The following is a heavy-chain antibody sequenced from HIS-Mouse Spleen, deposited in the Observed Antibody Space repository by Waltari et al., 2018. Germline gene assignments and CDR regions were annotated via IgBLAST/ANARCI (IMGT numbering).Heavy chain of an antibody. CDR3: AREIPYSSSWYDWYFDL. J-gene: IGHJ2*01. Sequence: QLQLQESGPGLVKPSETLSLTCTVSGGSISSSSYYWGWIRQPPGKGLEWIGGIYYSGSNYYNPSLKSRVTISVDTSKNQFSLTLSSVTAADTAVYYCAREIPYSSSWYDWYFDLWGRGTLVTVSS. CDR2: IYYSGSN. D-gene: IGHD6-13*01. CDR1: GGSISSSSYY. V-gene: IGHV4-39*07.